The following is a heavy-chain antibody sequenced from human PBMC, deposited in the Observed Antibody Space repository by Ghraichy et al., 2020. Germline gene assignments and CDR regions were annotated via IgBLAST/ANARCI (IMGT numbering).Heavy chain of an antibody. V-gene: IGHV3-7*03. Sequence: GGSLRLSCAASGFTFRNHWMNWVRQAPGKGLEWVASIKEDGSDKYYVDSVRGRFTISRDNAKNSLSLQMNSLRAEDTALYYCVAGGSLDYWGQGTLVTVSS. CDR2: IKEDGSDK. J-gene: IGHJ4*02. D-gene: IGHD3-10*01. CDR3: VAGGSLDY. CDR1: GFTFRNHW.